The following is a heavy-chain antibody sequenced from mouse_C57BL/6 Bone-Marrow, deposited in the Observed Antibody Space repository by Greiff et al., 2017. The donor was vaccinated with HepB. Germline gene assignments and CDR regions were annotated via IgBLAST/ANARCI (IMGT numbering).Heavy chain of an antibody. Sequence: VQLQQSGAELVRPGTSVKVSCKASGYAFTNYLIEWVKQRPGQGLEWIGVINPGSGGTNYNEKFKGKATLTADKSSSTAYMQLSSLTSEDSAVYFCARRDYGSSYWFAYGGQGTRVTVSA. CDR1: GYAFTNYL. D-gene: IGHD1-1*01. J-gene: IGHJ3*01. V-gene: IGHV1-54*01. CDR2: INPGSGGT. CDR3: ARRDYGSSYWFAY.